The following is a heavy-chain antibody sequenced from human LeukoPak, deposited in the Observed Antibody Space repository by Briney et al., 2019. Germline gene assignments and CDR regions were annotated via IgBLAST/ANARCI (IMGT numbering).Heavy chain of an antibody. V-gene: IGHV1-8*02. D-gene: IGHD6-13*01. CDR3: ASLRGSWSLNWFDP. CDR1: GYTFTGHS. Sequence: ASVKVSCKASGYTFTGHSMYWVRQATGQGLEWMGWMNPNSGNTGYAQKFQGRVTMTRNTSISTAYMELSSLRSEDTAVYYCASLRGSWSLNWFDPWGQGTLVTVSS. J-gene: IGHJ5*02. CDR2: MNPNSGNT.